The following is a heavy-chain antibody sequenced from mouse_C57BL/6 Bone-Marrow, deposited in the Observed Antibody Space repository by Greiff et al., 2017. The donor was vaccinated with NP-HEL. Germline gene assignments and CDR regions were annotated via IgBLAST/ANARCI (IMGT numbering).Heavy chain of an antibody. CDR2: IYPGDGDT. CDR3: ARYGNYGDFDV. V-gene: IGHV1-82*01. D-gene: IGHD2-10*02. J-gene: IGHJ1*03. Sequence: QVQLKESGPELVKPGASVKISCKASGYAFSSSWMNWVKQRPGKGLEWIGRIYPGDGDTNYNGKFKGKATLTADKSSSTAYMQLSRLTSEDSAVYFCARYGNYGDFDVWGTGTAVTVSS. CDR1: GYAFSSSW.